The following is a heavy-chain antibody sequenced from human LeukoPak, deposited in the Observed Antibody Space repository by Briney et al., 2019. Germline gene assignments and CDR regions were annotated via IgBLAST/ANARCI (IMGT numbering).Heavy chain of an antibody. CDR3: ARGRYSYGDNWFDP. J-gene: IGHJ5*02. V-gene: IGHV4-39*07. Sequence: SETLSLTCTVSGGSISSSSYYRGWIRQPPGKGLEWIGSIYYSGSTYYNPSLKSRVTISVDTSKNQFSLKLSSVTAADTAVYYCARGRYSYGDNWFDPWGQGTLVTVSS. CDR1: GGSISSSSYY. D-gene: IGHD5-18*01. CDR2: IYYSGST.